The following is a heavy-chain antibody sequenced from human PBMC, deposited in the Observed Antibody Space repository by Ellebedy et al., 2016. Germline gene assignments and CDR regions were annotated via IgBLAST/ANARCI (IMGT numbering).Heavy chain of an antibody. D-gene: IGHD3-10*01. CDR2: ISAYNGNT. Sequence: ASVKVSCXASGYTFTSYGISWVRQAPGQGLEWMGWISAYNGNTNYAQKLQGRVTMTTDTSTSTAYMELRSLRSEDTAVYYCARDPPRSTMVRGAVHLPGDYWGQGTLVTVSS. V-gene: IGHV1-18*01. CDR1: GYTFTSYG. CDR3: ARDPPRSTMVRGAVHLPGDY. J-gene: IGHJ4*02.